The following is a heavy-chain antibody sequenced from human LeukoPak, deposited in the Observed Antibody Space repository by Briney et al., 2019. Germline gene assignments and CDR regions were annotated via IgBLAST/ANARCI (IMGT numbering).Heavy chain of an antibody. V-gene: IGHV5-51*01. J-gene: IGHJ5*02. CDR1: GYSFTNYW. CDR3: ARFALERRSWIDP. CDR2: IYPGDSKT. D-gene: IGHD1-1*01. Sequence: GESLKISCKGSGYSFTNYWIGWVRQMPRKGLEYMGIIYPGDSKTRYSPSFQGQVTMSADKSISTAYLQWSSLKALDTAMYYCARFALERRSWIDPWGQGTLVTVSS.